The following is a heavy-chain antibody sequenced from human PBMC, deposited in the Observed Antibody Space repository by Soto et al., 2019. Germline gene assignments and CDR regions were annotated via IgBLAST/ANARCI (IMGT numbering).Heavy chain of an antibody. D-gene: IGHD3-3*01. CDR2: ISGSGGST. Sequence: EVQLLESGGGLVQPGGSLRLSCAASGFTFSSYAMSWVRQAPGKGLEWVSAISGSGGSTYYADSVKGRFTISRDNSKNTLYLQMNSLRAEDTAVYYCAPAGDFGVASDPWGQGTLVTVSS. CDR1: GFTFSSYA. J-gene: IGHJ5*02. V-gene: IGHV3-23*01. CDR3: APAGDFGVASDP.